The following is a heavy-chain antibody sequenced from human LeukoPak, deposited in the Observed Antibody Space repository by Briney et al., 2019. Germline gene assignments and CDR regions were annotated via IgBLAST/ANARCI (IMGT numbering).Heavy chain of an antibody. D-gene: IGHD6-6*01. V-gene: IGHV5-51*01. CDR3: ARPPKSSSDAFDI. Sequence: GESLKISCKGSGYSFTSYWIGWVRQMPGKGLEWMGIIYPGDSDTRYSPSFQGQVTISADKSISTAYLQWSSLKASGTAMYYCARPPKSSSDAFDIWGQGTMVTVSS. CDR2: IYPGDSDT. CDR1: GYSFTSYW. J-gene: IGHJ3*02.